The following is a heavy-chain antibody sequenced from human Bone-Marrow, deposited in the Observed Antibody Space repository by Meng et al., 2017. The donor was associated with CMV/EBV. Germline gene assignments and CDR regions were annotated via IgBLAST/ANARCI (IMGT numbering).Heavy chain of an antibody. CDR3: ARDPYTIAEGDY. D-gene: IGHD3-9*01. CDR1: GFTFSSYA. CDR2: IYSGGSST. V-gene: IGHV3-23*03. J-gene: IGHJ4*02. Sequence: GESLKISCAASGFTFSSYAMSWVRQAPGKGLEWVSVIYSGGSSTYYADSVKGRFTISRDNSKNTLYLQMNSLRAEDTAVYYCARDPYTIAEGDYWGQGTLVTVSS.